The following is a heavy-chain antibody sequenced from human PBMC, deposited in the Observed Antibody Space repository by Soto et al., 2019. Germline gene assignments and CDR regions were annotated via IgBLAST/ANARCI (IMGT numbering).Heavy chain of an antibody. J-gene: IGHJ4*02. D-gene: IGHD1-26*01. CDR1: GGSISSYY. V-gene: IGHV4-59*01. CDR3: ARESGSGSYYIRGFDY. CDR2: IYYSGST. Sequence: LSLTCTVSGGSISSYYWSWIRQPPGKGLEWIGYIYYSGSTNYNPSLKSRVTISVDTSKNQFSLKLSSVTAADTAVYYCARESGSGSYYIRGFDYWGQGTLVTVSS.